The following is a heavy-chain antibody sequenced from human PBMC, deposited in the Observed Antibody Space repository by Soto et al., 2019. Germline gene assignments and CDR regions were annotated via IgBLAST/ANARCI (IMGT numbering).Heavy chain of an antibody. CDR3: AREVVSPATSDAFDI. CDR2: TSYTWSA. D-gene: IGHD1-26*01. J-gene: IGHJ3*02. V-gene: IGHV4-31*03. Sequence: QVQLQESGPGLVKPSQTLSLTCTVSGGSISSNNYFWRGIRQHPGKGLEWIGYTSYTWSAYYSPSLESRVTISVDTSKNQFSLRLNSVTAADTAMYYCAREVVSPATSDAFDIWGQGTMVTVSS. CDR1: GGSISSNNYF.